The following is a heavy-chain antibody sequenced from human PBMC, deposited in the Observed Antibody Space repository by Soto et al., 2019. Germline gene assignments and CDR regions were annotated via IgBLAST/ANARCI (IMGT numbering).Heavy chain of an antibody. CDR1: GYSFTSYW. Sequence: PGESLKISGEGSGYSFTSYWIGWVRQMPGKGLEWMGIIYPGDSYTNYSPSFQGQVTISADKSISTAYLQWSSLKASDTAMYYCASSPRGYCSSTSCRELGNYYGMDVWGQGTTVTVSS. CDR2: IYPGDSYT. J-gene: IGHJ6*02. CDR3: ASSPRGYCSSTSCRELGNYYGMDV. V-gene: IGHV5-51*01. D-gene: IGHD2-2*01.